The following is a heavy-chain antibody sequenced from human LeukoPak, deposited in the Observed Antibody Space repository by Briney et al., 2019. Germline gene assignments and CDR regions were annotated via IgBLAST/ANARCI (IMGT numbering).Heavy chain of an antibody. Sequence: GASVKVSCKSSGYTFNGYYMHWVRQAPGQGLEWMGWISAYNGNTNYAQKLQGRVTMTTDTSTSTAYMELRSLRSDDTAVYYCARASECSGGSCYHDYWGQGTLVTVSS. CDR1: GYTFNGYY. V-gene: IGHV1-18*04. D-gene: IGHD2-15*01. CDR2: ISAYNGNT. J-gene: IGHJ4*02. CDR3: ARASECSGGSCYHDY.